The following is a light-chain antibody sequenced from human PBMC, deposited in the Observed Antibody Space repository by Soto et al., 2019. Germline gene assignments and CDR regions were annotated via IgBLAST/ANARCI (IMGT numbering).Light chain of an antibody. V-gene: IGKV3-15*01. Sequence: EIVMTQSPATLSVSPGETATLPCRASQSVSSSLAWYQQTPGRAPRLLIYGASTRATGIPTRFSGSGSGTEFTLTISSLQSEDFAVYYCQQYNNWPPLTFGGGTKVDIK. J-gene: IGKJ4*01. CDR3: QQYNNWPPLT. CDR2: GAS. CDR1: QSVSSS.